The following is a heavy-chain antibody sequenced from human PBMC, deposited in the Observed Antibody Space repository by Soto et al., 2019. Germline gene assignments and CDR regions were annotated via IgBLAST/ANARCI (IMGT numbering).Heavy chain of an antibody. J-gene: IGHJ4*02. CDR2: IYHSGST. Sequence: SETLSLTCAVSGGSISSSNWWSWVRQPPGKGLEWIGEIYHSGSTNYNPSLKSRVTISVDKSKNQFSLKLSSVTAADTAVYYRARVTRGCSSTSCYAFNFDYWGQGTLVTVSS. D-gene: IGHD2-2*01. V-gene: IGHV4-4*02. CDR1: GGSISSSNW. CDR3: ARVTRGCSSTSCYAFNFDY.